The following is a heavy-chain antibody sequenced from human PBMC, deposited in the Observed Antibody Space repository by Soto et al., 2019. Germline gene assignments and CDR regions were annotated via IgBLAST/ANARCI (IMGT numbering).Heavy chain of an antibody. D-gene: IGHD7-27*01. CDR3: ARGTGAQLMYFDL. J-gene: IGHJ2*01. CDR1: GFTFSNSD. CDR2: IGTVGDA. Sequence: EVNLVESGGGLVQPGGSLRLSCAASGFTFSNSDMHWVRQNAGKGLEWLSGIGTVGDAYYPPSVRGRFTISRENAKNSLYLQMHGLRAEDTAVYFCARGTGAQLMYFDLWGRGTLVTVSS. V-gene: IGHV3-13*01.